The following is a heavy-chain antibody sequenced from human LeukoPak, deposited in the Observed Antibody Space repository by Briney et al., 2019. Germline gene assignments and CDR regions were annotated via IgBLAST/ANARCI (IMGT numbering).Heavy chain of an antibody. V-gene: IGHV1-2*02. CDR2: INPNSGGT. D-gene: IGHD1-1*01. J-gene: IGHJ4*02. Sequence: ASVKVSCKASGYTFTGYYVHWVRQAPGQGLEWMGWINPNSGGTNYAQKFQGRVTMTRDTSISTAYMELSRLRSDDTAVYYCARDPRRGWLQLSYWGQGTLVTVSS. CDR1: GYTFTGYY. CDR3: ARDPRRGWLQLSY.